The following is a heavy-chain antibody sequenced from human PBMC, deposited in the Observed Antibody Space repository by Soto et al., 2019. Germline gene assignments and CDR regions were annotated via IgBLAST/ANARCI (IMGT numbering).Heavy chain of an antibody. J-gene: IGHJ6*02. V-gene: IGHV1-69*13. D-gene: IGHD3-22*01. CDR2: IIPIFGTA. Sequence: GASVKVSCKASGGTFSSYAISWVRQAPGQGLEWMGGIIPIFGTANYAQKFQGRVTITADESTSTAYMELSSLRSEDTAVYYCARDDYYDSSGYYPSQGYGMDVWGQGTTVTVSS. CDR3: ARDDYYDSSGYYPSQGYGMDV. CDR1: GGTFSSYA.